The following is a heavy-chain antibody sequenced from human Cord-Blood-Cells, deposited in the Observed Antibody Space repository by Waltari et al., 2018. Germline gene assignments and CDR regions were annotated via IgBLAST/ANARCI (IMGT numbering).Heavy chain of an antibody. CDR1: GYTCTSYD. Sequence: VQLVQSGAEAKKPGAHVKVPCKASGYTCTSYDINWVRQATGQGFEWMGWINPNSGNTGYAQKFQGRVTITRNTSISTAYMELSSLRSEDTAVYYCARTKGYDFWSGYYDYWGQGTLVTVSS. V-gene: IGHV1-8*03. D-gene: IGHD3-3*01. CDR2: INPNSGNT. CDR3: ARTKGYDFWSGYYDY. J-gene: IGHJ4*02.